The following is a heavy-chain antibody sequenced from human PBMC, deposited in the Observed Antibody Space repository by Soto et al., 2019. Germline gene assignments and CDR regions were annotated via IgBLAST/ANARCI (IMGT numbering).Heavy chain of an antibody. Sequence: LRLSCAASRFTFTRYSMNWVRQAPGKGLEWVSSISSTTNYIYYGDSMKGRFTISRDNAKNSPYLEMNSLRAEDTAVYYCARESEDLTSNFDYWGQGTLVTVSS. CDR2: ISSTTNYI. V-gene: IGHV3-21*06. J-gene: IGHJ4*02. CDR1: RFTFTRYS. CDR3: ARESEDLTSNFDY.